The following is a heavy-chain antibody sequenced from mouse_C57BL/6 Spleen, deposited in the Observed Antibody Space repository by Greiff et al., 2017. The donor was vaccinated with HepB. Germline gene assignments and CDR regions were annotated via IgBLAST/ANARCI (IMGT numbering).Heavy chain of an antibody. J-gene: IGHJ1*03. CDR2: ISYDGSN. D-gene: IGHD1-1*01. V-gene: IGHV3-6*01. CDR3: ARDEGLRYWYFDV. CDR1: GYSITSCYY. Sequence: ESGPGLVKPSQSLSLTCSVTGYSITSCYYWNWIRQFPGNKLEWMGYISYDGSNNYNPSLKNRISITRDTSKNQFFLKLNSVTTEDTATYYCARDEGLRYWYFDVWGTGTTVTVSS.